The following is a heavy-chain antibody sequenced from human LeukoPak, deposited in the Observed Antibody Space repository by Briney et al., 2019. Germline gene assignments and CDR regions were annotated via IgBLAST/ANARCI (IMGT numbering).Heavy chain of an antibody. CDR3: ARGQGSGFQVDAFDI. J-gene: IGHJ3*02. CDR2: IYYSGST. D-gene: IGHD3-22*01. Sequence: SETLSLTCTVSGGSISSSSYYWGWIRQPPGKGLEWIGSIYYSGSTYYNPSLKSRVTISVDTSKNQFSLKLSSVTAADTAVYYCARGQGSGFQVDAFDIWGQGTMVTVSS. V-gene: IGHV4-39*01. CDR1: GGSISSSSYY.